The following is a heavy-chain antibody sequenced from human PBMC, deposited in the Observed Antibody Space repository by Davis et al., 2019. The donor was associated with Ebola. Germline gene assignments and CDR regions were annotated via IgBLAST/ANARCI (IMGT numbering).Heavy chain of an antibody. J-gene: IGHJ4*02. D-gene: IGHD2-15*01. V-gene: IGHV3-11*06. CDR2: ISSSTYT. CDR3: AREARYCSGGSCYRHYYFDY. Sequence: PGGSLRPSCAASGFTFSDHYMSWIRQAPGKGLEWISYISSSTYTKYADSVKGRFTISRDNAKNSLYLQMNSLRAEDTAVYYCAREARYCSGGSCYRHYYFDYWGQGTLVTGSS. CDR1: GFTFSDHY.